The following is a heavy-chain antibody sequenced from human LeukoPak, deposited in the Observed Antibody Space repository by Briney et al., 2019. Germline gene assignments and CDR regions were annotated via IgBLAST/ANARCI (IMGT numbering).Heavy chain of an antibody. Sequence: SQTLSLTCAVSGGSISSGGYSWSWIRQPPGKGLEWIGYIYHSGSTHYNPSLKSRVTISVDRSKNQFSLKLSSVTAADTAVYYCARTGYSYGYLLWFDPWGQGTLVTVSS. V-gene: IGHV4-30-2*01. D-gene: IGHD5-18*01. J-gene: IGHJ5*02. CDR2: IYHSGST. CDR1: GGSISSGGYS. CDR3: ARTGYSYGYLLWFDP.